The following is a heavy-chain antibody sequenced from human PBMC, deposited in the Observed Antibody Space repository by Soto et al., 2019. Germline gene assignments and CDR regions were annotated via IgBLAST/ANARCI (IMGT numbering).Heavy chain of an antibody. Sequence: QPWGSLRLSGAASGFTFSKYAMAWVRQAPGKGLEWVSSISGSGVIKYYADSVQGRFTISRDNSNNTLSVQMNSLRVEDTAIYYCAKDLTSMVRVVLPSPWGQGILVTVSS. CDR2: ISGSGVIK. CDR1: GFTFSKYA. CDR3: AKDLTSMVRVVLPSP. D-gene: IGHD3-10*01. V-gene: IGHV3-23*01. J-gene: IGHJ5*02.